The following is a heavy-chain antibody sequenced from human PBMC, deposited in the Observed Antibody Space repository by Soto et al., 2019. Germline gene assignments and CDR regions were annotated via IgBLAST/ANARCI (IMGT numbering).Heavy chain of an antibody. J-gene: IGHJ4*02. CDR1: GFTFSSYA. Sequence: EVQLLESGGGLVQPGWSLRLSCAASGFTFSSYAMSWVRQAPGKGLEWVSAISGSGGSTYYADSVKGRFTISRDNTKNTLYLQMNSMRAEDTAVYYCAKVYWGREPIRFDYWGQGTLVTVSS. CDR2: ISGSGGST. V-gene: IGHV3-23*01. D-gene: IGHD3-16*01. CDR3: AKVYWGREPIRFDY.